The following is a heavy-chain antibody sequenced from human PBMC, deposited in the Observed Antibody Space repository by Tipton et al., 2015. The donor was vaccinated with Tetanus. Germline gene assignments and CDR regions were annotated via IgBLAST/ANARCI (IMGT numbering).Heavy chain of an antibody. CDR2: INHSGST. J-gene: IGHJ4*02. CDR3: ARGGGAACPFDL. D-gene: IGHD6-13*01. V-gene: IGHV4-34*01. Sequence: TLSLTCAVYGGSFSGYYWSWIRQPPGKGLEWIGEINHSGSTNYNPSLKSRVTISVDTSKNQFSLKLSSVTAADTAVYYCARGGGAACPFDLRGQGTLVPVSS. CDR1: GGSFSGYY.